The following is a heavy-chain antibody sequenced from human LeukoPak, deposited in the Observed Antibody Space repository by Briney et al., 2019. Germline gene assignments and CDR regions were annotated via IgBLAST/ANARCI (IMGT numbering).Heavy chain of an antibody. D-gene: IGHD6-13*01. CDR2: ISYDGSNK. J-gene: IGHJ6*03. Sequence: GGSLRLSCAASGFTFSSYGMHWVRQAPGKGLEWVAVISYDGSNKYYADSVKGRFTISRDNSKNTLYLQMNSLRAEDTAVYYCTRRIAAATSDYYYYYMDVWGKGTTVTVSS. CDR1: GFTFSSYG. V-gene: IGHV3-30*03. CDR3: TRRIAAATSDYYYYYMDV.